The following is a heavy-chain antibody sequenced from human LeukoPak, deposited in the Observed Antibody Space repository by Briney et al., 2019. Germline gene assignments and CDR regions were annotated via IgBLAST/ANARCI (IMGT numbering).Heavy chain of an antibody. J-gene: IGHJ6*02. Sequence: GGSLILSCAVSGFIFSTYWMSWVRQAPGKGLEWVANIKEDGSESHYVDSVKGRFTISRDNAKNSLYLQMNSLRAEDTAVYFCAKAGLLWFGESWMDVWGQGTTVTVSS. CDR3: AKAGLLWFGESWMDV. CDR1: GFIFSTYW. D-gene: IGHD3-10*01. V-gene: IGHV3-7*01. CDR2: IKEDGSES.